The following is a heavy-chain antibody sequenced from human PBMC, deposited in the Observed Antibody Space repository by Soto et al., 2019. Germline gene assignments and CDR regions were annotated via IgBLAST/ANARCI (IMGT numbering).Heavy chain of an antibody. CDR2: IYYSGST. CDR1: GGSISSSSYY. V-gene: IGHV4-39*01. J-gene: IGHJ5*02. CDR3: ARLMTGEYSSGWLQLNWFDP. D-gene: IGHD6-19*01. Sequence: SETLSLTCTVSGGSISSSSYYWGWIRQPPGKGLDWIGSIYYSGSTYYNPSLKSRVTISVDTSKNQFSLKLSSVTAADTAVYYCARLMTGEYSSGWLQLNWFDPWGQGTLVTVSS.